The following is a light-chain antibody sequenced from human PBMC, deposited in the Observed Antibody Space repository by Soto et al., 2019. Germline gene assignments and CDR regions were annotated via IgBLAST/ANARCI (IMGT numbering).Light chain of an antibody. CDR3: QQYTGPPTT. V-gene: IGKV3-20*01. Sequence: EIILTKSADTLSLSPGERATLSCRASQTVSSNYLAWCQQRPGQAPRLLIYGASTRAAGIPDRFSGSGSGTDFTLTITRLEPEDSAVYFCQQYTGPPTTFGQGTKVDIK. J-gene: IGKJ1*01. CDR2: GAS. CDR1: QTVSSNY.